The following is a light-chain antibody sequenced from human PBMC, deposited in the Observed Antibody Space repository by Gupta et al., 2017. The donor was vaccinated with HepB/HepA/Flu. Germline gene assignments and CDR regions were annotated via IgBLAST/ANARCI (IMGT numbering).Light chain of an antibody. CDR1: KLGDKY. J-gene: IGLJ2*01. CDR3: QAWDSSNVV. Sequence: SYELTQPPSLSVSPGQTASITCSGDKLGDKYASWYQHKPGQSPVLVLYQDRKRPSGIPERFSGSNSGNTATLTISGTQALDEADYYCQAWDSSNVVFGGGTKLTVL. CDR2: QDR. V-gene: IGLV3-1*01.